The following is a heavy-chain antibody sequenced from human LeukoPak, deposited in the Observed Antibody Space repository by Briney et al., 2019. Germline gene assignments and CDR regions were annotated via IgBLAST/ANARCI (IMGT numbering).Heavy chain of an antibody. CDR3: ARGSTTEQENYYYYYGMDV. D-gene: IGHD4-17*01. V-gene: IGHV1-69*13. J-gene: IGHJ6*04. CDR1: GGTFSSYA. CDR2: IIPIFGTA. Sequence: SVTVSCKASGGTFSSYAISWVRQAPGQGLEWMGGIIPIFGTANYAQKFQGRVTITADEFTSTAYMELSSLRSEDTAVYYCARGSTTEQENYYYYYGMDVWGKGTTVTVSS.